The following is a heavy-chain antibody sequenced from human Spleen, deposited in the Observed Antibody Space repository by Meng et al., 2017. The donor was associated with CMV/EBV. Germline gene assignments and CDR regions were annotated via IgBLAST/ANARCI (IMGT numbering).Heavy chain of an antibody. Sequence: FPFSNYAMSWVRQAPGKGLEWVSGIYSAGTGTYYADSVKGRFTISRDNSKNTLYLQMNSLRAEDTAVYYCAKSYCSSVTCYTVYFDYWGQGTLVTVSS. D-gene: IGHD2-2*01. CDR3: AKSYCSSVTCYTVYFDY. V-gene: IGHV3-23*03. CDR2: IYSAGTGT. CDR1: FPFSNYA. J-gene: IGHJ4*02.